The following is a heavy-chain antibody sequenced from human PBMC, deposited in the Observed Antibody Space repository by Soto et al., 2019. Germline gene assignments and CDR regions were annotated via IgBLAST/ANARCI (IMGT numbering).Heavy chain of an antibody. D-gene: IGHD2-2*01. V-gene: IGHV4-31*03. J-gene: IGHJ4*02. CDR2: IYYSGST. CDR3: ARAHSVLIPAARGFWSGPYDY. CDR1: GGSISSGGYY. Sequence: QVQLQESGPGLVKPSQTLSLTCTVSGGSISSGGYYWSWIRQHPGKGLEWIGYIYYSGSTYYNPSLKSRVIISVDTSKNQFSLKLSSVTAADTAVYYCARAHSVLIPAARGFWSGPYDYWGQGTLVTVSS.